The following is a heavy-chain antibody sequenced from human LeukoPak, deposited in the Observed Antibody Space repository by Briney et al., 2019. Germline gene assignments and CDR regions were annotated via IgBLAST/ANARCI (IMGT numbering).Heavy chain of an antibody. V-gene: IGHV4-39*01. J-gene: IGHJ4*02. CDR1: GGSISSTSYH. CDR3: ASHDVGVGYALDY. CDR2: IYYSGST. D-gene: IGHD3-16*01. Sequence: PSETLSLTCAVSGGSISSTSYHWAWIRQPPGKGLEWIGNIYYSGSTCYNPSLRSRVTISVDTSKNQSSLKLSSVTAADTAVYYCASHDVGVGYALDYWGQGTLVTVSS.